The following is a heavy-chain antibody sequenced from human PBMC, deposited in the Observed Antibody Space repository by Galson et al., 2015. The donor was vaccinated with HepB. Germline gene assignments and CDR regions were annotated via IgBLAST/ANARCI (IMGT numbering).Heavy chain of an antibody. D-gene: IGHD3-10*01. V-gene: IGHV3-23*01. J-gene: IGHJ3*02. CDR3: AKMPRYYYGSPRHYAFDI. CDR1: GFTFSSYA. Sequence: SLRLSCATSGFTFSSYAMSWVRQAPGKGLEWVSAISGSGGSIYYADSVKGRFTISRDNSKNTLYLQMNSLRAEDTAVYYCAKMPRYYYGSPRHYAFDIWGQGTMVTVSS. CDR2: ISGSGGSI.